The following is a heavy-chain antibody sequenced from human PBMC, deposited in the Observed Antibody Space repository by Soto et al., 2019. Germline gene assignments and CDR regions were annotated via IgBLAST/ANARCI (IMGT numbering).Heavy chain of an antibody. J-gene: IGHJ4*02. CDR2: ISYDGSNQ. CDR3: AKDQASGQGSFDS. Sequence: WGSLRLSCAASGFTFNIYGIHLFRHSPDKWLEWVALISYDGSNQYYADSVKGRFTISRDNSKNTLFLQMNSLRADDTAVYYCAKDQASGQGSFDSWGQGTLVTVSS. CDR1: GFTFNIYG. V-gene: IGHV3-30*18.